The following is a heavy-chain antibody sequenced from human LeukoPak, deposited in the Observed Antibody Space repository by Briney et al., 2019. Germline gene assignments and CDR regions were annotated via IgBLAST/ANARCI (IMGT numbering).Heavy chain of an antibody. CDR1: GYTFTSYD. V-gene: IGHV1-8*03. D-gene: IGHD3-22*01. Sequence: ASVKVSCKASGYTFTSYDINWVRQATGQGLEWMGWMNPNSGNTGYAQKFQGRVTITRNISISTAYMELSSLRSEDTAVYYCARHYYDSSGYYFSDPWGQGTLVTVSS. J-gene: IGHJ5*02. CDR3: ARHYYDSSGYYFSDP. CDR2: MNPNSGNT.